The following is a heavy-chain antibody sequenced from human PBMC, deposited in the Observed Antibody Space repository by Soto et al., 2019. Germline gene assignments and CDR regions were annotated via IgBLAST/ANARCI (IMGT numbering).Heavy chain of an antibody. CDR2: IYYSGST. V-gene: IGHV4-31*03. CDR1: GGSISSGGYY. CDR3: ARGQYGSSGYVDY. D-gene: IGHD6-13*01. Sequence: QVQLQESGPGLVKPSQTLSLTCTVSGGSISSGGYYWSWIRQHPGKGLEWIGYIYYSGSTYYNPYLKSRVTRSVDPSKNHDSLKLSPGTAADTAVDYCARGQYGSSGYVDYWGQGTLVTVSS. J-gene: IGHJ4*02.